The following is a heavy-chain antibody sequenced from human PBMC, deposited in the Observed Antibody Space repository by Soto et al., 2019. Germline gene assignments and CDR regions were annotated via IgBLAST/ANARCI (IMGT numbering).Heavy chain of an antibody. V-gene: IGHV4-30-4*01. D-gene: IGHD2-15*01. CDR1: GGSISSGDYY. CDR2: IYYSGST. CDR3: ARYCSGGSCSRDAFDI. J-gene: IGHJ3*02. Sequence: SETLSLTCTVSGGSISSGDYYWSWIRQPPGKGLEWIGYIYYSGSTYYNPSLKSRVTISVDTSKNQFSLKLSSVTAADTAVYYCARYCSGGSCSRDAFDIWGQGTMVTVSS.